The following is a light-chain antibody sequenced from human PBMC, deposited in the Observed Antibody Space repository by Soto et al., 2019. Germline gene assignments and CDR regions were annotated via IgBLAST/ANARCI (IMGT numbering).Light chain of an antibody. CDR3: QQYFRSPWT. V-gene: IGKV4-1*01. CDR2: WAS. Sequence: DIVMTQSPDSLAVSLGERATINCKSSQNVLYSSNNKNYLAWYQLKPGQAPKLLIYWASSRESGVPDRFSGSESETDFTLTISSLQADDVAVYYCQQYFRSPWTFGQGTKVEVK. J-gene: IGKJ1*01. CDR1: QNVLYSSNNKNY.